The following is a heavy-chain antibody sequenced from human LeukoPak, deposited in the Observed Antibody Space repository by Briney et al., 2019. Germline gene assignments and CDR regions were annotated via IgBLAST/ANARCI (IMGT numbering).Heavy chain of an antibody. CDR1: GYSFTTYW. CDR3: ARAERLVPNYYDSSGYYYALGY. Sequence: GESLKISCKASGYSFTTYWIGLVRQMSGKGLEWMGIIYPGDSDTRYSPSFQGQVTISADRSISTAYLQWSSLKASDTAMYYCARAERLVPNYYDSSGYYYALGYWGQGTLVTVSS. D-gene: IGHD3-22*01. J-gene: IGHJ4*02. CDR2: IYPGDSDT. V-gene: IGHV5-51*01.